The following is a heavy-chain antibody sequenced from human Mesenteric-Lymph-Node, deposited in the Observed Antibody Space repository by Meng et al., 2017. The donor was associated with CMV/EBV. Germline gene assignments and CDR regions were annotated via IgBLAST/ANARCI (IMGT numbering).Heavy chain of an antibody. D-gene: IGHD3-3*01. CDR2: IFSHDEV. CDR3: ARTVEKNAHYDFWSGYYTFAFDI. V-gene: IGHV2-26*01. CDR1: DFSVTDARVG. Sequence: SGPTLVKPTETLTLTCTVSDFSVTDARVGVSWIRQPPGKALEWLANIFSHDEVSYSTSLRSRLTIFKDTSKSQVVLTMTNMDPVDTATYFCARTVEKNAHYDFWSGYYTFAFDIWGQGTMVTVSS. J-gene: IGHJ3*02.